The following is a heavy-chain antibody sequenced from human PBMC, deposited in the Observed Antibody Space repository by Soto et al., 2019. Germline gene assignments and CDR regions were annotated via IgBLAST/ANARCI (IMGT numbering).Heavy chain of an antibody. CDR3: ARVSGYDFWSGYYQYYYYYMDV. D-gene: IGHD3-3*01. CDR1: GGSISSYY. J-gene: IGHJ6*03. V-gene: IGHV4-59*01. Sequence: SETLSLTCTVSGGSISSYYWSWIRQPPGKGLEWIGYIYYSGSTNYNPSLKSRVTISVDTSKNQFSLKLSSVTAADTAVYYCARVSGYDFWSGYYQYYYYYMDVWGKGTTVTVSS. CDR2: IYYSGST.